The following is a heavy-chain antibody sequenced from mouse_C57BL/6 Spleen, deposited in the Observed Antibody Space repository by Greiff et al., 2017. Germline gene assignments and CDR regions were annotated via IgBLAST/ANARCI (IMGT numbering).Heavy chain of an antibody. D-gene: IGHD2-13*01. J-gene: IGHJ2*01. CDR1: GYSFTDYN. CDR3: ARGAGDLFDY. Sequence: VQLQQPGPELVKPGASVKISCKASGYSFTDYNMHWVKQSTGQSLEWIGVINPSYGTTSYNQKFKGKATLTVDQSSSTAYMQLNSLTSEDSAVYYCARGAGDLFDYWGQGTTLTVSS. V-gene: IGHV1-39*01. CDR2: INPSYGTT.